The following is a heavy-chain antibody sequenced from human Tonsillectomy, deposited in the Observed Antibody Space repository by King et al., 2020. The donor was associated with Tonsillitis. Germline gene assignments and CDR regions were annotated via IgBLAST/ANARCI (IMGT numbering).Heavy chain of an antibody. D-gene: IGHD3-16*01. Sequence: QLQESGPGLVKPSETLSLTCTVSGGSISSYYWSWIRQPPGKGLEWIGYIYYSGSTNYNPSLKSRVTISVDTSKNQFSLKLSSVTAADSAVYYCARVLGGSSLDYWGQGTLVTVSS. J-gene: IGHJ4*02. V-gene: IGHV4-59*01. CDR2: IYYSGST. CDR1: GGSISSYY. CDR3: ARVLGGSSLDY.